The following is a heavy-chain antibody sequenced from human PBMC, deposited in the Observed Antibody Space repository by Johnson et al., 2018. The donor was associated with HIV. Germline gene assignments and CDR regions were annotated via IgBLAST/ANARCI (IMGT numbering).Heavy chain of an antibody. CDR2: IRYDGSRK. CDR3: ATGGYGSGTYGAFDI. J-gene: IGHJ3*02. V-gene: IGHV3-30*02. Sequence: VQLVESGGGVVQPGGSLRLSCAASGFTFSTYAMHWVRQAPGKGLEWVAFIRYDGSRKHYADSVKGRFTISRDNSKNTVYLQMNSLRAEDTAVYYCATGGYGSGTYGAFDIWGQGTKVTVSS. D-gene: IGHD3-10*01. CDR1: GFTFSTYA.